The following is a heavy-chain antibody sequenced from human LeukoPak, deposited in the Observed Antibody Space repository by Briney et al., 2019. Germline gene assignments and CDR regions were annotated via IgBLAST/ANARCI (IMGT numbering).Heavy chain of an antibody. CDR3: ARGEYNWNYWFDP. J-gene: IGHJ5*02. CDR1: GGSISSYY. D-gene: IGHD1-7*01. V-gene: IGHV4-59*01. Sequence: SETLSLTCTVSGGSISSYYWSWIRQPPGKGLEWIGYIYYSGSTNYNPSLKSRVTISVDTSKNQFSLKLSSVTAADTAVYYCARGEYNWNYWFDPWGQGTLVTVSS. CDR2: IYYSGST.